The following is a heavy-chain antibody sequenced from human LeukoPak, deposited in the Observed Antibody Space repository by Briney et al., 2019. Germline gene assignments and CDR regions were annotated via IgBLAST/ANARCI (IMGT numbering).Heavy chain of an antibody. J-gene: IGHJ6*02. CDR3: ARVEVGQVYYYGMDV. CDR1: GGSISSYY. Sequence: SETLSLTCTVSGGSISSYYWSWIRQPAGKGLEWIGRIYTSGSTNYNPSLKSRVTMSVDTSKNQFSLRLSSVTAADTAVYYCARVEVGQVYYYGMDVWGQGTTVTVSS. CDR2: IYTSGST. D-gene: IGHD3-16*01. V-gene: IGHV4-4*07.